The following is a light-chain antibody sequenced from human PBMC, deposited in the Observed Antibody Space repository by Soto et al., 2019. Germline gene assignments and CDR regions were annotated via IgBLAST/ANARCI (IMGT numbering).Light chain of an antibody. Sequence: QSALTQPASVSGSPGQSITISCTGTSSDVGGYNFVSWYQQHPGKVPKIMIYDVSNRPSGVSNRFSGSKSGNTASLTISGLQAEDEADYYCSSYTSSSTPYVFGTGTKLTVL. J-gene: IGLJ1*01. CDR1: SSDVGGYNF. CDR2: DVS. V-gene: IGLV2-14*01. CDR3: SSYTSSSTPYV.